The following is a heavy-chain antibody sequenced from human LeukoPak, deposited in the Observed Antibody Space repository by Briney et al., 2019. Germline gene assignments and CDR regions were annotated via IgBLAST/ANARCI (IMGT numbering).Heavy chain of an antibody. CDR2: INHSGST. Sequence: SETLSLTCAVYGGSFSGYYWSWIRQPPGKGLEWIGEINHSGSTNYNPSLKSRVTISVDTSKNQFSLKLSSVTAADTAVYYCARQGSSGWYGDWGQGTLVTVSS. D-gene: IGHD6-19*01. V-gene: IGHV4-34*01. CDR1: GGSFSGYY. J-gene: IGHJ4*02. CDR3: ARQGSSGWYGD.